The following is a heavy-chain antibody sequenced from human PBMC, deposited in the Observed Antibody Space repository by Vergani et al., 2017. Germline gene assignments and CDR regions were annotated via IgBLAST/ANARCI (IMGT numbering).Heavy chain of an antibody. CDR3: ARDVADSAYYYGMDV. CDR2: IYHSGST. Sequence: QVRLQESGPGLVKPSETLSLTCSVSGGSMSGYYWSWIRQPPGKELEWIGYIYHSGSTNYNPSLETRVTISGDTSKNQFSLKLSSVTAADTAVYYCARDVADSAYYYGMDVWGQGTTVTVSS. V-gene: IGHV4-59*12. CDR1: GGSMSGYY. J-gene: IGHJ6*02. D-gene: IGHD2-21*01.